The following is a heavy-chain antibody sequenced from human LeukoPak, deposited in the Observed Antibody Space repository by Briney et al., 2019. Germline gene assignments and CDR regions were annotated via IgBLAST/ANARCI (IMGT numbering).Heavy chain of an antibody. CDR2: IWYDGINK. Sequence: PGRSLRLSCAASGFTFRSYGMHWVRQAPGKGLEWVAVIWYDGINKYYADSVKGRFTISRDNSKNTLYLQMNSLRAEDTAVYYCAKSAVWPPTLIDYWGQGTLVTVSS. CDR1: GFTFRSYG. D-gene: IGHD4-17*01. V-gene: IGHV3-33*06. CDR3: AKSAVWPPTLIDY. J-gene: IGHJ4*02.